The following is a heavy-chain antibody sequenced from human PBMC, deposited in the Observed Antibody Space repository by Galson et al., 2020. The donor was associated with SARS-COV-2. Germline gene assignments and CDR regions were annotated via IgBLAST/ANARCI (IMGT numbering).Heavy chain of an antibody. Sequence: SETLSLTCTVSGGSISSYYWSWIRQPPGKRLEWIGYIYYSGSTNYNPPLKSRVTISVDTSKNQFSLKLSSVTAADTAVYYCAREVGSSWYGHDAFDIWGQGTMVTVSS. CDR3: AREVGSSWYGHDAFDI. CDR2: IYYSGST. V-gene: IGHV4-59*01. D-gene: IGHD6-13*01. J-gene: IGHJ3*02. CDR1: GGSISSYY.